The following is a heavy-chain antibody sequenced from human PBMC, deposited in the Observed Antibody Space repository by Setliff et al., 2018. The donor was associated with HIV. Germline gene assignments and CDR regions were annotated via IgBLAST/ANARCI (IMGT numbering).Heavy chain of an antibody. V-gene: IGHV1-69*05. CDR2: IIPILGTP. D-gene: IGHD6-19*01. CDR3: ARGGALSGFFFPNWLDP. CDR1: GGSFSSYA. J-gene: IGHJ5*02. Sequence: GASVKVSCKASGGSFSSYAITWVRQAPGQGLEWMGGIIPILGTPNYAQKFQGRVTMTRDTSISTAYMELSRLRSDGTAVYYCARGGALSGFFFPNWLDPWGQGTLVTVSS.